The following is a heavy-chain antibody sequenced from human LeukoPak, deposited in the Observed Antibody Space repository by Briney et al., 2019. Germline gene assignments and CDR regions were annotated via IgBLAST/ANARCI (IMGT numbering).Heavy chain of an antibody. CDR1: GGSISGYY. V-gene: IGHV4-59*01. CDR2: MSYSGGT. D-gene: IGHD6-6*01. CDR3: ARDRPWAANY. Sequence: PSGTLSLTCTVSGGSISGYYWSWIRQPPGKGLEWIAYMSYSGGTNYNPSLSLKGRVTISVDTSKNQVSLKLSSVTAADTAVYYCARDRPWAANYWGQGTLVTVSS. J-gene: IGHJ4*02.